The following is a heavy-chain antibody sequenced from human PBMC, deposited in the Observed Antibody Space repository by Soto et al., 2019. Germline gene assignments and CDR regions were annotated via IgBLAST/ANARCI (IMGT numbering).Heavy chain of an antibody. J-gene: IGHJ6*02. D-gene: IGHD3-3*01. CDR1: GFRFDDYN. Sequence: GGSLRLSCAASGFRFDDYNMHWVRQAPGKGLEWVSLITWNGANSYYADSVKGRFTISRDGTTKSLSLQMTSLKREDTGLYFCARETLTFGSALDVWGRGTTVTVSS. V-gene: IGHV3-43*01. CDR2: ITWNGANS. CDR3: ARETLTFGSALDV.